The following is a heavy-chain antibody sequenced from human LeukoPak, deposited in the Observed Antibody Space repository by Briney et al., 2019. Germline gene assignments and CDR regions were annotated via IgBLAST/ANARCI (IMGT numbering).Heavy chain of an antibody. J-gene: IGHJ4*02. CDR3: ARDIDNGDYVVY. CDR2: ISGSDGST. D-gene: IGHD4-17*01. CDR1: GFTFSSYA. V-gene: IGHV3-23*01. Sequence: GGSLRLSCAASGFTFSSYAMSWVRQAPGKGLEWVSGISGSDGSTNYADSVKGRFTISRENSKNTLYLQMNSLRAEDTAVYYCARDIDNGDYVVYWGQGTLVTVSS.